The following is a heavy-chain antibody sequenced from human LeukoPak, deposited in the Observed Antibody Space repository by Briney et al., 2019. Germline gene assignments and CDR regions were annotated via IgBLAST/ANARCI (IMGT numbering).Heavy chain of an antibody. J-gene: IGHJ4*02. CDR1: GFTSSSYA. CDR3: ARWAGSTSCYTG. V-gene: IGHV3-64*01. D-gene: IGHD2-2*02. CDR2: ISSNGGST. Sequence: GGSLRLSCAASGFTSSSYAMHWVRQAPGKGLEYVSAISSNGGSTYYANSVKGRFTISRDNSKNTLYLQMGSLRAEDMAVYYCARWAGSTSCYTGWGQGTLVSVSS.